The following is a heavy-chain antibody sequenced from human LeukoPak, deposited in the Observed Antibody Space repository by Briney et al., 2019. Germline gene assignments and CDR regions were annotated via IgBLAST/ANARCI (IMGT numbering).Heavy chain of an antibody. J-gene: IGHJ4*02. V-gene: IGHV4-34*01. CDR1: GGSFSGYY. CDR3: ARAYDYVWGSYRPLGY. CDR2: INHSGST. Sequence: SETLSLTCAVYGGSFSGYYWSLIRQPPGKGLEWIGEINHSGSTNYNPSLKSRVTISVDTSKNQFSLKLSSVTAADTAVYYCARAYDYVWGSYRPLGYWGQGTLVTVSS. D-gene: IGHD3-16*02.